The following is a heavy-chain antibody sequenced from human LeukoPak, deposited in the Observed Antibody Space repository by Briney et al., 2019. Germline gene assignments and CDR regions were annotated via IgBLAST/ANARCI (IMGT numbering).Heavy chain of an antibody. CDR3: AREKSRDGYNTFDY. D-gene: IGHD5-24*01. Sequence: SETLSLTCTVSGGSISSYYWSWIRQPPGKGLEWIGYIYYSGSTNYNPSLKSRVTISVDTSKNQLSLKLSSVTAADTAVYYCAREKSRDGYNTFDYWGQGTLVTVSS. CDR2: IYYSGST. V-gene: IGHV4-59*01. J-gene: IGHJ4*02. CDR1: GGSISSYY.